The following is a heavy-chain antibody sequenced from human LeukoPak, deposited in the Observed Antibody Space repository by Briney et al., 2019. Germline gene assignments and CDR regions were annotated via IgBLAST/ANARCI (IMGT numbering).Heavy chain of an antibody. CDR2: IIPILGIA. D-gene: IGHD4-11*01. J-gene: IGHJ6*02. Sequence: RWASVKVSCKASGGTFSSCAISWVRQAPGQGLEWMGRIIPILGIANYAQKFQGRVTITADKSTSTAYMELSSLRSEDTAVYYCARDSYSNLGYYYYGMDVWGQGTTVTVSS. CDR3: ARDSYSNLGYYYYGMDV. CDR1: GGTFSSCA. V-gene: IGHV1-69*04.